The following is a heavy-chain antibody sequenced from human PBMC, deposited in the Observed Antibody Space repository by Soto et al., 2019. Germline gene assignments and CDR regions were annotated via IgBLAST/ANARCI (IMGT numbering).Heavy chain of an antibody. D-gene: IGHD5-18*01. CDR1: GFIFDDYG. V-gene: IGHV3-9*01. J-gene: IGHJ4*02. CDR3: VKGTKEYSKVWYLDY. Sequence: EVQLVESGGGLVQPGRSLRLSCAASGFIFDDYGMHWVRQAPGKGLEWVSGINWNSGSISYADSVKGRFTISRDNAKSSLYLQMNTLRPEDTALYYCVKGTKEYSKVWYLDYWGQGTLVTVSS. CDR2: INWNSGSI.